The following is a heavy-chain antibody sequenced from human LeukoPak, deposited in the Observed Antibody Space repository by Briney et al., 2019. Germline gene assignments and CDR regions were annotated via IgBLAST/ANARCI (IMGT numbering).Heavy chain of an antibody. Sequence: SGGSLILSCSGSGFTFSDYAKHWVRQAPGKGLEWVAVISSDWTNKYYAESVSGRFTISRDNSANTLYLYMNSLTGADTSVYYCSLTTLAVVYYFDYWGQGALVTVSS. CDR2: ISSDWTNK. D-gene: IGHD1/OR15-1a*01. J-gene: IGHJ4*02. CDR1: GFTFSDYA. CDR3: SLTTLAVVYYFDY. V-gene: IGHV3-30*04.